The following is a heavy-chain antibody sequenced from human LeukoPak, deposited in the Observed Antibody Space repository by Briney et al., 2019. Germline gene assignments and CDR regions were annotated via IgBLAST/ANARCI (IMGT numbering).Heavy chain of an antibody. CDR1: GFTFSTYS. V-gene: IGHV3-21*01. CDR3: ARDASIAVAGTDIWFDP. D-gene: IGHD6-19*01. Sequence: GGSLRLSCAASGFTFSTYSMNWVRQAPGKGLEWVSSISTSSSYIYHADSVKGRFTTSRDNAKKSLYMQMNSLRAEDTAVYYCARDASIAVAGTDIWFDPWGQGTLVTVSS. CDR2: ISTSSSYI. J-gene: IGHJ5*02.